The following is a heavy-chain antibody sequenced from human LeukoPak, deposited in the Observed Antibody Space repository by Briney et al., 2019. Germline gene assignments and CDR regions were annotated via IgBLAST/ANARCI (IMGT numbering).Heavy chain of an antibody. J-gene: IGHJ4*02. CDR1: GFTFSSYA. D-gene: IGHD6-13*01. CDR2: ISYDGSNK. Sequence: PGRSLRLSCAASGFTFSSYAMHWVRQAPGKGLEWVAVISYDGSNKYYADSVKGRFTISRDNSKNTLYLQMNSLRAEDTAVYYCAKDGEPFAAAAGYFDYWGQGTLVTVSS. CDR3: AKDGEPFAAAAGYFDY. V-gene: IGHV3-30*04.